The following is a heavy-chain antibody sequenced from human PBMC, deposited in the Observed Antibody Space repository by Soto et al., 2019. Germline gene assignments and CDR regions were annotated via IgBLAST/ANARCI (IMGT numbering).Heavy chain of an antibody. J-gene: IGHJ4*02. Sequence: SETLSLSCAVYGGSFSVYYWSWIRQPPGKGLEWIGEINHSGSTNYNPSLKSRVTISVDTSKNQFSLKLSSVTAADTAVYYCARVVRGYSFQACYFDYWGQGTLVTVSS. CDR1: GGSFSVYY. CDR2: INHSGST. D-gene: IGHD4-4*01. CDR3: ARVVRGYSFQACYFDY. V-gene: IGHV4-34*01.